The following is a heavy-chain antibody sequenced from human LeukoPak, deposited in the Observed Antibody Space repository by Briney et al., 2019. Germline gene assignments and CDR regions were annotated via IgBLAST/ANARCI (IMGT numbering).Heavy chain of an antibody. J-gene: IGHJ3*02. V-gene: IGHV3-7*01. Sequence: PGGSLRLSCAASGFTFSSYWMSWVRQAPGKGLEWVANIKQDGSEKYYVDSVKGRFTISRDNARNSLYLQMISLSAEDTAVYYCARDIIMDSRWNAFDIWGQGTMVTVSS. D-gene: IGHD3-3*02. CDR3: ARDIIMDSRWNAFDI. CDR2: IKQDGSEK. CDR1: GFTFSSYW.